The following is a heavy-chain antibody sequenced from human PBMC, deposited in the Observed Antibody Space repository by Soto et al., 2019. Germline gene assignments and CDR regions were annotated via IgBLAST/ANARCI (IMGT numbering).Heavy chain of an antibody. D-gene: IGHD2-21*02. V-gene: IGHV4-30-4*01. CDR3: ARELAPFCGGDCYSFDY. J-gene: IGHJ4*02. CDR2: IYYSGST. Sequence: PSETLSLTCTVSGGSISSGDYYWSWIRQPPGKGLEWIGYIYYSGSTYYNPSLKSRVTISVDTSKNQFSLKLSSVTAADTAVYYCARELAPFCGGDCYSFDYWGQGTMVTVS. CDR1: GGSISSGDYY.